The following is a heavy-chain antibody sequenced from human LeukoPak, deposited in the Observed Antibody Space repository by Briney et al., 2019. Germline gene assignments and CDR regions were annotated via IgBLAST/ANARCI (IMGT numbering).Heavy chain of an antibody. Sequence: GGSLRLSCAASGFTVSSNYMSWVRQAPGKGLEWVSVIYSCGSTYYADSVKGRFTISRDNSKNTLYLQMNSLRAEDTAVYYCAKWPSGSHEYFQHWGQGALVTVSS. D-gene: IGHD1-26*01. CDR3: AKWPSGSHEYFQH. V-gene: IGHV3-66*03. J-gene: IGHJ1*01. CDR1: GFTVSSNY. CDR2: IYSCGST.